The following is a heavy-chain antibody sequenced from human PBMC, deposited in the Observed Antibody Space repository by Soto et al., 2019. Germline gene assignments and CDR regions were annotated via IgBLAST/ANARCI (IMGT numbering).Heavy chain of an antibody. J-gene: IGHJ3*02. D-gene: IGHD3-16*02. CDR2: ISAYNGNT. Sequence: ASVKVSCKASGYTFTSYGISWVRQAPGQGLEWMGWISAYNGNTNYAQKLQGRVTMTTDTSTSTAYMELRSLRSDYTAVYFCSRSGYDYIWGSYRYHDAFDIWGQGTMVTVSS. CDR3: SRSGYDYIWGSYRYHDAFDI. V-gene: IGHV1-18*01. CDR1: GYTFTSYG.